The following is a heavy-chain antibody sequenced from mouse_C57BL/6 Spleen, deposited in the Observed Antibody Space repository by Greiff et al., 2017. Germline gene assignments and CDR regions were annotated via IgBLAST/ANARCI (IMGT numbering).Heavy chain of an antibody. D-gene: IGHD3-1*01. CDR3: ARGGGHVDS. J-gene: IGHJ2*01. V-gene: IGHV14-3*01. CDR1: GFNIKNTY. Sequence: VQLQQSVAELVRPGASVKLSCTASGFNIKNTYMTWVKQRPEQGLAWIGGIDPANGNTNYAPTFQGKATITADTSSNTAYRQLSSRTSEDTTIYYCARGGGHVDSGGQGSTQTVS. CDR2: IDPANGNT.